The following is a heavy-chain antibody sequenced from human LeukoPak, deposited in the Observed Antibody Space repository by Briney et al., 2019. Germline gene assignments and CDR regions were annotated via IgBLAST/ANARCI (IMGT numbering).Heavy chain of an antibody. CDR2: ISDSGNPI. V-gene: IGHV3-11*01. CDR3: ARDGVLRYFDLYYYYMDV. Sequence: GGSLRLSCAASGLTFADYYMSWIRQAPGKGLERVSYISDSGNPIYYADSVKGRFTISRDNAKNSLYLQMNSLRAEDTAVYYCARDGVLRYFDLYYYYMDVWGKGTTVTISS. D-gene: IGHD3-9*01. CDR1: GLTFADYY. J-gene: IGHJ6*03.